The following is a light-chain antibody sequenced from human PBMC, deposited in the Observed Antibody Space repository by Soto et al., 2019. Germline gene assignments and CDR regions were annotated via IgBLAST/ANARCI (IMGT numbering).Light chain of an antibody. V-gene: IGKV4-1*01. Sequence: DIVMTESPDSLAVSLGERATINCKSSQRVFFISNKKNYLAWYQQKPRQPPKLLIYAASTRESGVPDRFSGSGSGTDFTLTISSLQAEDVAVYYCQQYYSALTFGGGTKVDIK. CDR3: QQYYSALT. CDR2: AAS. CDR1: QRVFFISNKKNY. J-gene: IGKJ4*01.